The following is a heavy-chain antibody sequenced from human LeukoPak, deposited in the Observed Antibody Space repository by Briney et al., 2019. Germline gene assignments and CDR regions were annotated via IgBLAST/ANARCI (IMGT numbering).Heavy chain of an antibody. CDR2: ISWNSGSI. CDR3: AKSAPPPNSGSFDY. D-gene: IGHD3-22*01. Sequence: GGSLRLSCAASGFTFDDYAMHWVRQAPGKGLEWVSGISWNSGSIGYADSVKGRFTISRDNAKNSLYLQMNCLRAEDTALYYCAKSAPPPNSGSFDYWGQGTLVTVSS. V-gene: IGHV3-9*01. J-gene: IGHJ4*02. CDR1: GFTFDDYA.